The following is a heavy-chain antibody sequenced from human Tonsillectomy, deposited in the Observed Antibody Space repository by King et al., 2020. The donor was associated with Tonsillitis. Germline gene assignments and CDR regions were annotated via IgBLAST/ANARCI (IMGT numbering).Heavy chain of an antibody. D-gene: IGHD3-10*01. CDR2: IFYSGST. V-gene: IGHV4-59*01. J-gene: IGHJ5*02. CDR3: ARVYYYGSGSYYPNWFDP. CDR1: GGSISSYY. Sequence: QLQESGPGLVKPSETLSLTCTVSGGSISSYYWSWIRQPPGKGLEWIGYIFYSGSTNYNPSLKSRVTISVDTSKNQFSLKLSSVTAADTAVYYCARVYYYGSGSYYPNWFDPWGQGTLVTVSS.